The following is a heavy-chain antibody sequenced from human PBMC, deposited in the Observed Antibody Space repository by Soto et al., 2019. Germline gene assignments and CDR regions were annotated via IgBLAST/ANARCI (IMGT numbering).Heavy chain of an antibody. CDR2: INYSGST. CDR1: GGPFSGYY. D-gene: IGHD3-22*01. Sequence: SETLSLTCAGYGGPFSGYYWSWIRQPPGKGLEWIGEINYSGSTYYNPSLKSRVTISVDTSKNQFSLKLSSVTAADTAVYYCARDRNTGYYDSSGYHWYFDLWGRGTLVTVS. V-gene: IGHV4-34*09. CDR3: ARDRNTGYYDSSGYHWYFDL. J-gene: IGHJ2*01.